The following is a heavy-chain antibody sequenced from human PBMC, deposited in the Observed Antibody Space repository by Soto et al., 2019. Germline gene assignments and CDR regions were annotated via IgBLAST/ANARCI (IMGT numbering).Heavy chain of an antibody. CDR3: ARHPKKRSAGYYYGTDV. CDR2: INAGNGNT. V-gene: IGHV1-3*01. Sequence: ASVKVSCKASGYTFTSYAMHWVRQAPGQRLEWMGWINAGNGNTKYSQKFQGRVTITRDTSASTAYMELSSLRSEDTAVYYCARHPKKRSAGYYYGTDVWGQGTTVTVSS. J-gene: IGHJ6*02. CDR1: GYTFTSYA.